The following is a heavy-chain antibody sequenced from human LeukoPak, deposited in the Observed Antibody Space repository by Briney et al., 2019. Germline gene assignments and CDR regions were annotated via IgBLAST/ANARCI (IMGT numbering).Heavy chain of an antibody. Sequence: SETLSLTCAVYGGSFSGYYWSWIRQSPGKGLEWIGEINHSGSTNYNPSLKSRVTISVDTSKNQFSLKLSSVTAADTAVYYCARGRDGSGWYRGGLEFDYWGQGTLVTVSS. CDR3: ARGRDGSGWYRGGLEFDY. CDR2: INHSGST. D-gene: IGHD6-19*01. CDR1: GGSFSGYY. J-gene: IGHJ4*02. V-gene: IGHV4-34*01.